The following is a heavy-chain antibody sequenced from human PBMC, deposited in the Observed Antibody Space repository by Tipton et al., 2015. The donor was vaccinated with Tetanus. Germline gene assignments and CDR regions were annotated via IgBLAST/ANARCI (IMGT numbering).Heavy chain of an antibody. Sequence: TLSLTCTVSGGSFSLYYWNWVRQSPGKGLEWIASVYFEGSTYYSPSLKSRVIIAVDTAQNLFSLRLSSVTADDTAVYYCARHLYGYWFDPWGQGAQVTVSS. CDR1: GGSFSLYY. CDR2: VYFEGST. D-gene: IGHD3-10*01. CDR3: ARHLYGYWFDP. V-gene: IGHV4-39*01. J-gene: IGHJ5*02.